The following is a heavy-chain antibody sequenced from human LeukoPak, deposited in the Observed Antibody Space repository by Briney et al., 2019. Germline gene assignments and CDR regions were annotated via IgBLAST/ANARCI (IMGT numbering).Heavy chain of an antibody. D-gene: IGHD5-18*01. V-gene: IGHV1-69*06. CDR2: IIPIFGTA. CDR1: GGTFSSYA. Sequence: GASVKVSCKASGGTFSSYAISWVRQAPGQGLEWMGGIIPIFGTANYAQKFQGRVTITADKSTSTAYMELSSLRSEDTAVYYCARVTGDVDTAMVTVSYYYYYMDVWGKGTTVTVSS. CDR3: ARVTGDVDTAMVTVSYYYYYMDV. J-gene: IGHJ6*03.